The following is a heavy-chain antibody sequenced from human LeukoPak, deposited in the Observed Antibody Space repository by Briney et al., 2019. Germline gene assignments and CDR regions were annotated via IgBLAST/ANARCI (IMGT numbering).Heavy chain of an antibody. CDR2: IYAGNSDT. Sequence: GESLKISCQGFGYTFTTSWIGWVRQLPGKGLGWMAIIYAGNSDTKYSPSFQGQVSISTDRSISTAYLQWSSLQASDTAIYYCAILNHPDGRVYWGQGTPVTVSS. J-gene: IGHJ4*02. D-gene: IGHD5-24*01. CDR3: AILNHPDGRVY. CDR1: GYTFTTSW. V-gene: IGHV5-51*01.